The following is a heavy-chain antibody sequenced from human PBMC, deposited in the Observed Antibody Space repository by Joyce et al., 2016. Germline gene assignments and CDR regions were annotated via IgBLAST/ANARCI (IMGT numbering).Heavy chain of an antibody. CDR3: ARGGLRRGSGHKELSEIDY. V-gene: IGHV1-2*04. Sequence: QVHLMQSGAEVTKPGASVKVSCKASGYGFINYYIHGVRQAPGQGLEWVGWLNTYSGFTSLAPKFQGWVTMTSDTSITTAYMELTSLKSDDTAVYYCARGGLRRGSGHKELSEIDYWGQGTLVTVSS. J-gene: IGHJ4*02. CDR1: GYGFINYY. CDR2: LNTYSGFT. D-gene: IGHD6-19*01.